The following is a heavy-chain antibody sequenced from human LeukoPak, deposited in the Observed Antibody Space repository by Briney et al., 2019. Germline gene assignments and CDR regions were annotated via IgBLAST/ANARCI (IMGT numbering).Heavy chain of an antibody. D-gene: IGHD2-2*02. CDR1: GFTFDDYA. J-gene: IGHJ3*02. Sequence: GRSLRLSCAASGFTFDDYAMHWVRQAPGKGLEWVSGISWNSGSIGYADSVKGRFTISRDNAKNSLYLQMNSLRAEDTALYYCAKADCSSTSCYKNAFDIWDQGTMVTVSS. V-gene: IGHV3-9*01. CDR2: ISWNSGSI. CDR3: AKADCSSTSCYKNAFDI.